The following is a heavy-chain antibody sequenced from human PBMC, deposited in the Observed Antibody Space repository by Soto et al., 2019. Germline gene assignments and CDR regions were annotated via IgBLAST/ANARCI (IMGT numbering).Heavy chain of an antibody. Sequence: SETLSLTCTVSGGSISSSSYYWGWIRQPPGRGLEWIGSIYYSGSTYYNPSLKSRVTISVDTSKNQFSLKLSSVTAADTAVYYCASKSRSADYWGQGTLVTVSS. D-gene: IGHD6-6*01. V-gene: IGHV4-39*01. CDR2: IYYSGST. CDR1: GGSISSSSYY. J-gene: IGHJ4*02. CDR3: ASKSRSADY.